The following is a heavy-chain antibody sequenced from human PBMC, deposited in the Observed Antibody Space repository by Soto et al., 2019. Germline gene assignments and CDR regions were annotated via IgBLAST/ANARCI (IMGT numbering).Heavy chain of an antibody. J-gene: IGHJ5*02. V-gene: IGHV3-23*01. Sequence: LRLSCAASGFTFGTYAMNWVRQAPGKGLEWVSGITGSGGSTYYADSVKGRFTISRDNSKNTLYLQMNSLRGDDTAVYYCAKDRSVDTRDWFDPWGQGTLVTVSS. CDR2: ITGSGGST. CDR1: GFTFGTYA. CDR3: AKDRSVDTRDWFDP. D-gene: IGHD5-18*01.